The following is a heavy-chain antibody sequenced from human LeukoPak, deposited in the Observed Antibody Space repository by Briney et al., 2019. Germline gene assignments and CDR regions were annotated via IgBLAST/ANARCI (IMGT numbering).Heavy chain of an antibody. Sequence: SETLSLTCNVSGGSISSYYWSWIRQPPGKGLEWIGYMYYSGSTNYNASLKSLVTISVDTSKNQFSLNLTSVTAADTAVYYCARPRLLYGSGPILVWGQGNLVTVSS. CDR3: ARPRLLYGSGPILV. CDR2: MYYSGST. J-gene: IGHJ4*02. CDR1: GGSISSYY. D-gene: IGHD3-10*01. V-gene: IGHV4-59*12.